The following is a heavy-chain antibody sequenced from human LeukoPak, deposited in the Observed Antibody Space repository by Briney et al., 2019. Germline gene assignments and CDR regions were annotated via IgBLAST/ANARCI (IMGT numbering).Heavy chain of an antibody. J-gene: IGHJ4*02. Sequence: PGGSLRLSCAASGFTFSSYWMSWVRQAPGKGLEWVASIKQDGSEKYYVDSVKGRFTISRDNAKNSLYLQMNSLRAEDTAVCCCARRAGAYSHPYDYWGQGTLVTVSS. V-gene: IGHV3-7*03. D-gene: IGHD4/OR15-4a*01. CDR3: ARRAGAYSHPYDY. CDR1: GFTFSSYW. CDR2: IKQDGSEK.